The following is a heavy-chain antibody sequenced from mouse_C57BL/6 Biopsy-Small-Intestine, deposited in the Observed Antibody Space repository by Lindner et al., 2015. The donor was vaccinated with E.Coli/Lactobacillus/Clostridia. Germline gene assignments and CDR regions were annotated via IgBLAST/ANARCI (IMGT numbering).Heavy chain of an antibody. CDR3: AREGDYDSDVLDY. CDR1: GYTFTGYW. D-gene: IGHD2-4*01. Sequence: VQLQESGAEVMKPGASVKLSCKATGYTFTGYWIEWVKQRPGHGLEWIGEILPGSTGTNTMRGSRARPHSLQIHPPTQPTCNVSSLTTEDSAIYYCAREGDYDSDVLDYWGQGTALTVSS. V-gene: IGHV1-9*01. CDR2: ILPGSTGT. J-gene: IGHJ2*01.